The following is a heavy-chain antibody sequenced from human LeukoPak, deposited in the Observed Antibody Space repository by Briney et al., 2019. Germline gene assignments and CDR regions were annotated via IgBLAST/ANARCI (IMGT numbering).Heavy chain of an antibody. V-gene: IGHV3-23*01. CDR2: ISGSGGST. CDR3: AKDPTTAMVPDY. J-gene: IGHJ4*02. Sequence: GGSLRLSCAASGFPFSRYAVHWVRQAPGKGLEWVSAISGSGGSTYYADSVKGRFTISRDNSKNTLYLQMNSLRAEDTAVYYCAKDPTTAMVPDYWGQGTLVTVSS. D-gene: IGHD5-18*01. CDR1: GFPFSRYA.